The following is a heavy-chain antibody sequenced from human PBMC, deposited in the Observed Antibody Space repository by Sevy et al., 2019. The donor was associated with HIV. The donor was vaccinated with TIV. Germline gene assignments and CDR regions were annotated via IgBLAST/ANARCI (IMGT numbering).Heavy chain of an antibody. CDR1: GGTFSSSG. CDR3: ARGGGNGWYYFDY. Sequence: SVKVSCKASGGTFSSSGISWVRQAPGQGLEWMGGIIPILGTVNYAQKFQGRVTITADESTKTAYMELSSLRSEDTAVYYCARGGGNGWYYFDYWGQETLVTVSS. CDR2: IIPILGTV. D-gene: IGHD6-19*01. J-gene: IGHJ4*02. V-gene: IGHV1-69*13.